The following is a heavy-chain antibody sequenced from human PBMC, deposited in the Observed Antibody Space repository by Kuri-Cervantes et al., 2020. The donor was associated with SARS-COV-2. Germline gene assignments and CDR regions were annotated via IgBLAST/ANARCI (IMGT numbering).Heavy chain of an antibody. CDR2: ISGSGGST. D-gene: IGHD6-19*01. Sequence: GESLKISCAASGFTFSSYAMSWVRQAPGKGLEWVSAISGSGGSTYYADSVKGRFTISRDNSKNTLYLQMNSLRAEDTAVYYCAKDWLPDDAFDIWGQGTMVTVS. CDR1: GFTFSSYA. J-gene: IGHJ3*02. V-gene: IGHV3-23*01. CDR3: AKDWLPDDAFDI.